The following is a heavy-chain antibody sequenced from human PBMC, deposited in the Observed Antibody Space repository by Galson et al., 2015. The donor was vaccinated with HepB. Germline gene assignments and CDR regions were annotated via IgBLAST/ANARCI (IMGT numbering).Heavy chain of an antibody. D-gene: IGHD6-13*01. J-gene: IGHJ6*03. CDR2: INPNSGGT. CDR3: AGSPRWAAAGTSRDSLSTPDYYDCDTHV. V-gene: IGHV1-2*06. Sequence: SVKVSCKASGYTFTGYYMHWVRQAPGQGLEWMGRINPNSGGTNYAQKFQGRVTMTRDTSISTAYMELSRLRSDDTAVYYCAGSPRWAAAGTSRDSLSTPDYYDCDTHVRGKGTPVT. CDR1: GYTFTGYY.